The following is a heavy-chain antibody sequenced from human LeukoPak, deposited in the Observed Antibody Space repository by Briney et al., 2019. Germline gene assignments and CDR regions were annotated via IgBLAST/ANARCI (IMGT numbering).Heavy chain of an antibody. V-gene: IGHV3-23*01. CDR2: ISGSGGST. D-gene: IGHD6-19*01. Sequence: QPGRSLRLSCAASGFTFSSHGMSWVRQAPGKGPEWFSIISGSGGSTHYADSVKGRFIISRDNSKNTLYLQMNSLRAEDTAVYYCAKCRGWDSSGWPIDYWGQGTLVTVSS. CDR1: GFTFSSHG. J-gene: IGHJ4*02. CDR3: AKCRGWDSSGWPIDY.